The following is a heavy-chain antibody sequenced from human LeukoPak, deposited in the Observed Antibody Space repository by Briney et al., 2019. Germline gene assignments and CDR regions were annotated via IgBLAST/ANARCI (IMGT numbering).Heavy chain of an antibody. CDR3: ARGGIEGSRSYYMQAFREKKTGHDY. CDR2: INHSGST. D-gene: IGHD3-10*01. CDR1: GGSFSGYY. J-gene: IGHJ4*02. V-gene: IGHV4-34*01. Sequence: SETLSLTCAVYGGSFSGYYWSWIRQPPGMGLEWIGEINHSGSTNYNPSLKSRVTISVDTSKNQFSLKLSSVTAADTAVYYCARGGIEGSRSYYMQAFREKKTGHDYWGQGTLVTVSS.